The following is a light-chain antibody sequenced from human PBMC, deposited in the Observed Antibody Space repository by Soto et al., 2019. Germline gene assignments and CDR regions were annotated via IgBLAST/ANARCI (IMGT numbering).Light chain of an antibody. J-gene: IGLJ2*01. Sequence: SSELTQSPSVSVAPGKTARITCGESDIGSKSVHWYQQKPGQAPVLVIYYDRHRPSGIPERFSGSNSGNTATLTISRVEAGDEADYYCQVWDSGSDHVVLGGGTKLTVL. CDR1: DIGSKS. CDR3: QVWDSGSDHVV. V-gene: IGLV3-21*04. CDR2: YDR.